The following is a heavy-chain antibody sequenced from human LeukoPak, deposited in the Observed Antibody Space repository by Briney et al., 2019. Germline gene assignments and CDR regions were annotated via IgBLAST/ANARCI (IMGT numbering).Heavy chain of an antibody. Sequence: GGSLRLSCAASGFTISDYYMSWVRQAPGKGLEWVARIKTKAEGGTIDYAAPVKGRFIISRDDSEKRLDLQMSSLKSEDTGVYYCTTDLDYWGQGTLVTVSS. V-gene: IGHV3-15*01. CDR3: TTDLDY. CDR2: IKTKAEGGTI. CDR1: GFTISDYY. J-gene: IGHJ4*02.